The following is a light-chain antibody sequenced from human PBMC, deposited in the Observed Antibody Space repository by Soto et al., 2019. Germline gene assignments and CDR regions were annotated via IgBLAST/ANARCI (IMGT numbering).Light chain of an antibody. V-gene: IGKV1-39*01. CDR1: QSISSY. Sequence: DIQMTQSPSSLSASVGDRVTITCRASQSISSYLNWYLQKPGKAPKLLIYAASSLQSGVPSRFSGSGSGTDFTLTISSLQPEDFATYYCQQSYSTPVGQGTKVEIK. J-gene: IGKJ1*01. CDR3: QQSYSTP. CDR2: AAS.